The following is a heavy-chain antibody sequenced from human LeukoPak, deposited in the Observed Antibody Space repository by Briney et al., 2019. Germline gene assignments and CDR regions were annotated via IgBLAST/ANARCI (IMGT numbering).Heavy chain of an antibody. Sequence: GGTLRLSCAASGFTFSSYGMSWVRQAPGKGLEWVAKIKEDGGEKYDVDSVKGRFTISRDNAKNSLYLQMNSLRAEDTAMYYCTRRAVAGSNDYWGQGTLVTVSS. CDR1: GFTFSSYG. V-gene: IGHV3-7*01. D-gene: IGHD6-19*01. CDR3: TRRAVAGSNDY. CDR2: IKEDGGEK. J-gene: IGHJ4*02.